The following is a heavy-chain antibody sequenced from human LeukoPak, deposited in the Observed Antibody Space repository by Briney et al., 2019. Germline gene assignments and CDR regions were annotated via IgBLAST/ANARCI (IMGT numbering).Heavy chain of an antibody. Sequence: SQTLSLSCAISGDSASSNSAAWNWIRQPPSSGLEWLGSTYYRSRWYNDYAVSVKSRIAINPNTSKIWYSLQRNSVTPEDTAVYDCARDRLSYYFDFWGQEALVTVSS. CDR1: GDSASSNSAA. CDR2: TYYRSRWYN. V-gene: IGHV6-1*01. CDR3: ARDRLSYYFDF. J-gene: IGHJ4*02.